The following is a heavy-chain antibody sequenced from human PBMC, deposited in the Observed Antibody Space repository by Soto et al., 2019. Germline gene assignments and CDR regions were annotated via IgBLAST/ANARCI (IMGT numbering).Heavy chain of an antibody. CDR3: ARDNCGGFTHSSRGGDYYYGMDV. Sequence: SETLSLTCTVSGGSVSSGSYYWSWIRQPQGEGLEWIGYIYYSGSTNYNPSLKSRVTISVDTSKNQFSLKLSSVTAADPSVYYCARDNCGGFTHSSRGGDYYYGMDVWGQGTTVTVSS. CDR1: GGSVSSGSYY. J-gene: IGHJ6*02. CDR2: IYYSGST. V-gene: IGHV4-61*01. D-gene: IGHD6-13*01.